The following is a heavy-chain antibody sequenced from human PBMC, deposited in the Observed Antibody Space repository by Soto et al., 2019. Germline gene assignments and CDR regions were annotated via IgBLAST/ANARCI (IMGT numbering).Heavy chain of an antibody. Sequence: QVQLVESGGGLVKPGGSLRLSCAASGFTFSDYYMSWIRQAPGEGLEWVSYISSSGSTIYYADSVKGRFTISRDNAKNSLYLQMNSLRAEDTAVYYCAKTYYDFWSAPGNWFDPWGQGTLVTVSS. D-gene: IGHD3-3*01. CDR2: ISSSGSTI. J-gene: IGHJ5*02. CDR1: GFTFSDYY. V-gene: IGHV3-11*01. CDR3: AKTYYDFWSAPGNWFDP.